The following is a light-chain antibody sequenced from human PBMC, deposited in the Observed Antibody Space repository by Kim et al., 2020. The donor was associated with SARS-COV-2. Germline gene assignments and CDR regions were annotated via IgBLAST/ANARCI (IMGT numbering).Light chain of an antibody. V-gene: IGKV3-20*01. Sequence: EIVLTQSPGTLSLSPGERATLSCRTSQSVSRSNLAWYQQKPGQAPRLLIYGASSRATGIPDRFSGSGSGTDFTLTISRLEPEDCAVYYCQQYENSPWTFGQGTKVDIK. CDR3: QQYENSPWT. CDR1: QSVSRSN. CDR2: GAS. J-gene: IGKJ1*01.